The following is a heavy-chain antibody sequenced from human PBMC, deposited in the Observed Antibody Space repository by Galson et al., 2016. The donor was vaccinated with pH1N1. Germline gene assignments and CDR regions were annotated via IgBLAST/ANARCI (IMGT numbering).Heavy chain of an antibody. V-gene: IGHV1-69*13. J-gene: IGHJ5*02. D-gene: IGHD4-17*01. CDR1: GGTFSSYG. CDR2: IIPIFGTA. Sequence: SVKVSCKASGGTFSSYGISWVRQAPGQGLEWMGRIIPIFGTANYAQKFQGRVTITADESTSTAYMELSSLRSEDTAVYCARWDYGDYVGWFDPWGQGTLVTVSS. CDR3: RWDYGDYVGWFDP.